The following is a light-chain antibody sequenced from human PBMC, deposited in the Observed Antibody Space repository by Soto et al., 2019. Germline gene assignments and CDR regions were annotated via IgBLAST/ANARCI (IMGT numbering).Light chain of an antibody. CDR3: QHRDNWPLT. Sequence: EIVLTRSPATLALSPGQRATLSCRASQNIDTYLAWYQQKPGQAPRLLIYDASNRATGIPARFSGGGSGTDFTLTISSLEPEDFAIYYCQHRDNWPLTFGGGTKVEI. J-gene: IGKJ4*01. CDR1: QNIDTY. V-gene: IGKV3-11*01. CDR2: DAS.